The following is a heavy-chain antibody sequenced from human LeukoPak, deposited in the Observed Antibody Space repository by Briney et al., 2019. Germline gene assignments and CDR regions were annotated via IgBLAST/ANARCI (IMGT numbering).Heavy chain of an antibody. CDR1: GFTFSDYY. V-gene: IGHV3-11*04. Sequence: PGGSLRLSCAASGFTFSDYYMSWIRQAPGKGLEWVSYISSSANTIYYADSVKGRFTISKDNAKNSLYLQMNSLRAEDTAVYYCARFSKDAAGNFGYWGQGTLVTVSS. CDR2: ISSSANTI. D-gene: IGHD6-13*01. J-gene: IGHJ4*02. CDR3: ARFSKDAAGNFGY.